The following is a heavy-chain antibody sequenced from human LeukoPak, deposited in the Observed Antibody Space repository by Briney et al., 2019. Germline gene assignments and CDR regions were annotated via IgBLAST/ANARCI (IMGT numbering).Heavy chain of an antibody. V-gene: IGHV4-59*01. CDR3: ARLSLVGATYYYSDMDV. Sequence: PSETLSLTCTVSGDSISTYYWSWIRQPPGKGLEWIGYIYYSGSTSYSRSLKSRVTLSVDTSKNQFSLKLSSVTAADTAVYFCARLSLVGATYYYSDMDVWGQGTTVTVSS. CDR2: IYYSGST. D-gene: IGHD1-26*01. J-gene: IGHJ6*02. CDR1: GDSISTYY.